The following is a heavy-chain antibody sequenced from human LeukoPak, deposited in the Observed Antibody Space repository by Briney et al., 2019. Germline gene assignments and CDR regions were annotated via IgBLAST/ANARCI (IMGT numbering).Heavy chain of an antibody. D-gene: IGHD1-14*01. J-gene: IGHJ4*02. CDR2: INQDGSEK. Sequence: PGGSLRLSCAASGFTFSSYWMSWVCQAPGKGLEWVAHINQDGSEKYYVDSVKGRFTISRDNAKNSLYLQMHSLRADDTAVYYCARDSYRALDYWGQGTLVTVSS. CDR3: ARDSYRALDY. CDR1: GFTFSSYW. V-gene: IGHV3-7*01.